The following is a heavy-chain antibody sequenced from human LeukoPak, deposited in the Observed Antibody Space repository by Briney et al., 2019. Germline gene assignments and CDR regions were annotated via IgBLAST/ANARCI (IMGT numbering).Heavy chain of an antibody. Sequence: PGGSLRLSCAASGFTFSDYYKSWLPQAPGKGVEWVSYISSSSSTIYYADSVKGRFTISSDNAKNSLYLQRNSLRAEDTAVYYCARVRDENWFDPWGQGTLVTVSS. V-gene: IGHV3-11*04. CDR1: GFTFSDYY. CDR3: ARVRDENWFDP. CDR2: ISSSSSTI. J-gene: IGHJ5*02.